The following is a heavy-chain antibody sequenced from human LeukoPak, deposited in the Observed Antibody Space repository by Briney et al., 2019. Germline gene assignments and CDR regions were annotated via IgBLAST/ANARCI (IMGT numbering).Heavy chain of an antibody. D-gene: IGHD2-8*01. CDR2: IYHSGST. V-gene: IGHV4-30-2*01. CDR3: ARGRYCTNGVCFAVLSY. J-gene: IGHJ4*02. CDR1: GGSISSGGYS. Sequence: TLSLTCTVSGGSISSGGYSWSWIRQPPGKGLEWIGYIYHSGSTYYNPSLQSRVTISLDRSKNQFSLKLSSVTAADTAVYYCARGRYCTNGVCFAVLSYWGQGTLVTVSS.